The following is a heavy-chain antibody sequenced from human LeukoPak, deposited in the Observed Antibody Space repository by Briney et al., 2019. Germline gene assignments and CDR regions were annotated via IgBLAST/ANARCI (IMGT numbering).Heavy chain of an antibody. CDR1: GGSIDITNY. V-gene: IGHV4-4*02. D-gene: IGHD2/OR15-2a*01. CDR2: ISHSGTT. J-gene: IGHJ4*02. CDR3: TRENRPFCPFAY. Sequence: SETLSLTCGVSGGSIDITNYWSWVRQAPGKGLEWIGEISHSGTTNYNPSLRSRVTMFLDRANNQFSLSLTSVTAADSAVYYRTRENRPFCPFAYWGQGVLVTVSS.